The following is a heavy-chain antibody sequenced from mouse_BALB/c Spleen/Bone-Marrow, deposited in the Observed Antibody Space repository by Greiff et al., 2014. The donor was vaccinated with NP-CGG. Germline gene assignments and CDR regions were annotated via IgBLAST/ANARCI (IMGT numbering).Heavy chain of an antibody. CDR2: IDPGTGGT. D-gene: IGHD2-2*01. CDR3: TREGIYFGYDVPMDY. CDR1: GYKFTDYE. Sequence: QVQLKQSGAELVRPGASVTLSCKASGYKFTDYEMHWVKQTPVHGLEWIGSIDPGTGGTAYNQNFKGKATLTADRSSTTAYMELRSLTSGDSAVYYCTREGIYFGYDVPMDYWGQGTSVTVSS. J-gene: IGHJ4*01. V-gene: IGHV1-15*01.